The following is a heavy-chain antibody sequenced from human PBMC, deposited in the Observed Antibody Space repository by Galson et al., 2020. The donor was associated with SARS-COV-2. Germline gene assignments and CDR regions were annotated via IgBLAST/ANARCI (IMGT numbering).Heavy chain of an antibody. Sequence: SVKVYCKAYGYTFTSYGISWVRQAPGQGLEWMGWTRAYNGNTNYAQKLQGRITMTTDTSTSTAYMELRSLRSDETAVYYCARFSGYSYGYGNFDYWGQGTLVTVSS. CDR3: ARFSGYSYGYGNFDY. J-gene: IGHJ4*02. D-gene: IGHD5-18*01. CDR1: GYTFTSYG. CDR2: TRAYNGNT. V-gene: IGHV1-18*04.